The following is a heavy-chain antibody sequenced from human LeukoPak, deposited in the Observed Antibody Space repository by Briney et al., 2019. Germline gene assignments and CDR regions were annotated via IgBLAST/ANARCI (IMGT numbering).Heavy chain of an antibody. D-gene: IGHD3-3*01. CDR3: ARSRITIFGVALYYYYGMDV. CDR1: GFTFRSDW. Sequence: QSGGSLRLSCAASGFTFRSDWMSWVRQSPEKGLEWAANINPDGSATYYVDSVKGRFIISRDNTKNSLYLQMSSLRSEDTAVYYCARSRITIFGVALYYYYGMDVWGQGTTVTVSS. V-gene: IGHV3-7*01. J-gene: IGHJ6*02. CDR2: INPDGSAT.